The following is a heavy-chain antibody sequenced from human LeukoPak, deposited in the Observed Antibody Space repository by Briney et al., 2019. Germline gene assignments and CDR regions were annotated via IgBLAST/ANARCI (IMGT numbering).Heavy chain of an antibody. CDR1: GLTFSSYG. D-gene: IGHD5-12*01. Sequence: GGSLRLSCAASGLTFSSYGMHWVRQAPGKGLEWVAVISYDGSNKYYADSVKGRFTISRDNSKNTLYLQMNSLRAEDTAVYYCARGVATIGYYFDYWGQGTLVTVSS. J-gene: IGHJ4*02. V-gene: IGHV3-30*03. CDR2: ISYDGSNK. CDR3: ARGVATIGYYFDY.